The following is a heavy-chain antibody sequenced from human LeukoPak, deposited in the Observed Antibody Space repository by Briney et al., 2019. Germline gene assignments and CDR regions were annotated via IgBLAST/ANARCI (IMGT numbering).Heavy chain of an antibody. CDR1: GFTFSSYN. Sequence: QPGGSLRLSCAASGFTFSSYNMNWVRQAPGKGLEWISYISTSGSTIYHADSVKGRFTISRDNAKNSLYLQMNSLRAEDTAVYYCARAGAFDDYYYYYMDVWGKGTTVTVSS. CDR3: ARAGAFDDYYYYYMDV. J-gene: IGHJ6*03. V-gene: IGHV3-48*01. CDR2: ISTSGSTI. D-gene: IGHD3-9*01.